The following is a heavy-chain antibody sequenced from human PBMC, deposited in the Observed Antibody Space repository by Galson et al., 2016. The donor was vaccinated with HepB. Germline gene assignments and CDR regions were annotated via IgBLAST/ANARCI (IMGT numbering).Heavy chain of an antibody. J-gene: IGHJ6*02. D-gene: IGHD2-21*01. V-gene: IGHV3-23*01. Sequence: SLRLSCAASGFSLSDYDMTWVRQTPAKGLEWVSSVGGSDGGTDYADPVKGRFTISGDTTKKTLYLQMKSLRAEDTAVYYWARRRGWGYAVNVWGQGTTVIVSS. CDR1: GFSLSDYD. CDR3: ARRRGWGYAVNV. CDR2: VGGSDGGT.